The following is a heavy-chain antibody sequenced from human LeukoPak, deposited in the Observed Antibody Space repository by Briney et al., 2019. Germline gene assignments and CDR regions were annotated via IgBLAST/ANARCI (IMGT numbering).Heavy chain of an antibody. CDR3: ARDFTFAFDI. V-gene: IGHV1-18*04. Sequence: GASVKVSCKASGYTFTGYYMHWVRQAPGQGLEWMGWISAYNGNTNYAQKLQGRVTMTTDTSTSTAYMELRSLRSDDTAVYYCARDFTFAFDIWGQGTMVTVSS. D-gene: IGHD3-16*01. CDR2: ISAYNGNT. CDR1: GYTFTGYY. J-gene: IGHJ3*02.